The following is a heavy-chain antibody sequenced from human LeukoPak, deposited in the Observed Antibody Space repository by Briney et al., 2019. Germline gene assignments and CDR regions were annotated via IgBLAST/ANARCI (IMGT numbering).Heavy chain of an antibody. CDR3: SGEEMGARTFDY. Sequence: SETLSLTCTVSGGSLSSHYWSWIRQPPGEGLEWIGSVYYSGSTDHNPSLKSRVTMSADTSKNQFSLKLNSVTAADTAVYFFSGEEMGARTFDYWGQGTLVIVSS. CDR1: GGSLSSHY. D-gene: IGHD1-26*01. V-gene: IGHV4-59*11. J-gene: IGHJ4*02. CDR2: VYYSGST.